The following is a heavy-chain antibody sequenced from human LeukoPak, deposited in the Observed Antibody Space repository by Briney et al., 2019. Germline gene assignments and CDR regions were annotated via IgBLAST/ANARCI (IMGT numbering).Heavy chain of an antibody. D-gene: IGHD2-21*02. CDR2: IYYSGST. CDR3: ARDPVFVGGNSGY. J-gene: IGHJ4*02. Sequence: PSETLSLTCTVSGGSISSGGYYWSWIRQHPGKGLEWIGYIYYSGSTYYNPSLKSRVTISVDTSKNQFSLKLSSVTAADTAVYYCARDPVFVGGNSGYWGQGTLVTVSS. V-gene: IGHV4-31*03. CDR1: GGSISSGGYY.